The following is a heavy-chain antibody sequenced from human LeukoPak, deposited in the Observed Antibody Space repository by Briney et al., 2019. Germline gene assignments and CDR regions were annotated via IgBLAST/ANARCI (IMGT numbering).Heavy chain of an antibody. CDR2: IRFDGSNK. CDR3: TEARFWSGYSHSGYFDY. J-gene: IGHJ4*02. CDR1: GFTFSSYG. Sequence: GGSLRLSCAASGFTFSSYGMHWVRQAPGKGLEWVAFIRFDGSNKYYADSMKGRFTISRDNSKNTLYLQMNSLRAEDTAVYYCTEARFWSGYSHSGYFDYWGQGTLVTVSS. V-gene: IGHV3-30*02. D-gene: IGHD3-3*01.